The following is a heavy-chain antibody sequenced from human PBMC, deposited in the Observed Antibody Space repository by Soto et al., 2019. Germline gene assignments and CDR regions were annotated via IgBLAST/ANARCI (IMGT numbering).Heavy chain of an antibody. J-gene: IGHJ6*02. V-gene: IGHV1-2*04. CDR1: GYSFTDYH. CDR2: INPKSGGT. D-gene: IGHD2-8*01. CDR3: ARGDSTDCSNGVCSFFYNHDMDV. Sequence: ASVKVSCKASGYSFTDYHIHRVRQAPGQGLEWLGRINPKSGGTSTAQKFQGWVTMTTDTSISTASMELTRLTSDDTAIYYCARGDSTDCSNGVCSFFYNHDMDVWGQGTTVTVSS.